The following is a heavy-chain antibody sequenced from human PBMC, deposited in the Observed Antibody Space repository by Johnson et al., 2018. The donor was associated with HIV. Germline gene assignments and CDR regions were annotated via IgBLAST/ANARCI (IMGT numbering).Heavy chain of an antibody. J-gene: IGHJ3*02. D-gene: IGHD6-13*01. CDR2: MRYDGSNR. CDR3: AKDRPWQHLGSDAFDI. V-gene: IGHV3-30*02. CDR1: GFSVSTNY. Sequence: QVQLVESGGGLIQAGGSLRLSCAVSGFSVSTNYMNWVRQAPGKGPEWMAFMRYDGSNRYYADSVKGRFTISRDSFKNTVYLQMNSLRVEDTAVYYCAKDRPWQHLGSDAFDIWGQGTMVTVSS.